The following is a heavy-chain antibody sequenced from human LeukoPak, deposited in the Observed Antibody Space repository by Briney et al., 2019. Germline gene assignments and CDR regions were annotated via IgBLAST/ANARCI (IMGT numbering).Heavy chain of an antibody. CDR3: AREEAFQLEASLDQ. D-gene: IGHD3-3*01. V-gene: IGHV3-33*01. CDR1: GFTFGDFG. Sequence: GGSLRLSCAAAGFTFGDFGMHWVRQAPGKGLEWVALIWKDGSDEFYADSVKGRFTISRENSRNTLSLQMNSLRGEDTAVYYCAREEAFQLEASLDQWGQGTLVTVSS. J-gene: IGHJ4*02. CDR2: IWKDGSDE.